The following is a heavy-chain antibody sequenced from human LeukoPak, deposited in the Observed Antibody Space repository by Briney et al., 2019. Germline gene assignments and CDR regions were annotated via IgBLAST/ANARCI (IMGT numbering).Heavy chain of an antibody. CDR1: GITFRNFA. V-gene: IGHV3-23*01. J-gene: IGHJ4*02. CDR2: ISGSGDST. D-gene: IGHD3-10*01. Sequence: GGSLRLSCAASGITFRNFAMNWVRQAPGMGLEWVSAISGSGDSTYYADSVRGRFTISRDNSKNTLYLQMDRLRAEDTAIYYCAKDHWFEFDYWAREPGSPCPQ. CDR3: AKDHWFEFDY.